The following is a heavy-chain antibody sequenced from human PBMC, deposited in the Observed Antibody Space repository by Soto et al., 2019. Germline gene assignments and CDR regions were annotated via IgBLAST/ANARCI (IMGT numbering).Heavy chain of an antibody. D-gene: IGHD5-12*01. CDR1: GGSFSNFG. CDR3: AREGSGYNF. Sequence: SVKVSCKASGGSFSNFGISWVRQAPGQGLEWMGGIVPVFGRPNYAQRFRGRLTITADESTSTGYTELISLRSDDTAVYYCAREGSGYNFWGQGTQVTVSS. J-gene: IGHJ4*02. CDR2: IVPVFGRP. V-gene: IGHV1-69*13.